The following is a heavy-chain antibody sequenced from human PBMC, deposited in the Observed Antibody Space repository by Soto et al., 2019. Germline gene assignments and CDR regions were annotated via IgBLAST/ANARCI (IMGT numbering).Heavy chain of an antibody. D-gene: IGHD5-12*01. Sequence: QVQLQESGPGLWKPSQTLSLTGTFSVGSISSVGNYWSGIRQHPGKGLGWIGYIYNSGSTHYNPSLKSRITMSVDTSKNQFSLKLSSVTVADTAVYFCARETVGTIDRWGQGTLVTVSS. V-gene: IGHV4-31*03. CDR3: ARETVGTIDR. CDR1: VGSISSVGNY. J-gene: IGHJ5*02. CDR2: IYNSGST.